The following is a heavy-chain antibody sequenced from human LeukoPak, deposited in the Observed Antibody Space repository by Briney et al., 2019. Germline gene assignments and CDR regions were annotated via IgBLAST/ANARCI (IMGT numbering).Heavy chain of an antibody. D-gene: IGHD3-10*01. Sequence: GGSLRLSCAASGFTFSSYSMNWVRQAPGKGLEWVSSISSSSSYIYYADSVKGRFTISRDNAKNSLYLQMNSLRAEDTAVYYCARDYYGSGSHDAFDIWGQGTMVTVFS. CDR1: GFTFSSYS. CDR3: ARDYYGSGSHDAFDI. CDR2: ISSSSSYI. J-gene: IGHJ3*02. V-gene: IGHV3-21*01.